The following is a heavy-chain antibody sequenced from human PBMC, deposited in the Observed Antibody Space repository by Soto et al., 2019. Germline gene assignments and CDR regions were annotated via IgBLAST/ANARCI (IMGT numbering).Heavy chain of an antibody. CDR1: GYTFTSYA. D-gene: IGHD2-2*02. J-gene: IGHJ5*02. V-gene: IGHV1-3*01. CDR3: ARDTFRCSSTSCYTYNWFDP. Sequence: GASVKVSCKASGYTFTSYAMHWVRQAPGQRLEWMGWINAGNGNTKYSQKFQGRVTITRDTSASTAYMELSSLRSEDTAVYYCARDTFRCSSTSCYTYNWFDPWGQGTLVTVSS. CDR2: INAGNGNT.